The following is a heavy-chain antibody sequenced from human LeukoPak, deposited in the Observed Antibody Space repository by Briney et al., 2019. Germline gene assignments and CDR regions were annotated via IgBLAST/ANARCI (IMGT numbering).Heavy chain of an antibody. V-gene: IGHV1-69*13. CDR1: GGTFSSYA. CDR2: IIPIFGTA. CDR3: ARAMGYYYDSSGSLLDI. D-gene: IGHD3-22*01. J-gene: IGHJ3*02. Sequence: WASVKVSCKASGGTFSSYAISWVRQAPGQGLEWMGGIIPIFGTANYAQKFQGRVTITADESTSTAYMELSSLRSEDTAVYYCARAMGYYYDSSGSLLDIWGQGTMVTVSS.